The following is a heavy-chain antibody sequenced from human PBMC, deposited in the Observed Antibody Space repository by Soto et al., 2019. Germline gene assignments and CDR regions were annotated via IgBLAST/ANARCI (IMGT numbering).Heavy chain of an antibody. D-gene: IGHD3-3*01. CDR3: ASFWRPGRKYYMDV. CDR2: IYYSGST. CDR1: GGSINSRSYY. V-gene: IGHV4-39*01. Sequence: SETVSLTCTVSGGSINSRSYYGGWIRQPPGKGLEWIGSIYYSGSTYYNPCLKSRVTISVDTSKNQFSLKLSSVTAADTAVYYCASFWRPGRKYYMDVWGKGTTVTVSS. J-gene: IGHJ6*03.